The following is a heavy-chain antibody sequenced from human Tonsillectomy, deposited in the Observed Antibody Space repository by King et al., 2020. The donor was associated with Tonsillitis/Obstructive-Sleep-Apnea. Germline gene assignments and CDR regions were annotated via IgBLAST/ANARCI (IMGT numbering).Heavy chain of an antibody. D-gene: IGHD5-12*01. CDR3: ARRNGFDYGDAFDI. CDR1: GYNFINYW. J-gene: IGHJ3*02. V-gene: IGHV5-51*01. CDR2: IYPGDSDT. Sequence: QLVQSGAEVKKPGESLRISCKASGYNFINYWIGWVRQMPGKGLEWMGIIYPGDSDTAYSPSFQDQVTISADKSITTAYLQWSSLKASDTAIYYCARRNGFDYGDAFDIWGQGTVVTVSS.